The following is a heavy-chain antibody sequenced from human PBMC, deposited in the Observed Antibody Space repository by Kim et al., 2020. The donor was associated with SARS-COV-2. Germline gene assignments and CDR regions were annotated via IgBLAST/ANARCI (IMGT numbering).Heavy chain of an antibody. CDR2: IKDDGSGM. J-gene: IGHJ4*02. V-gene: IGHV3-74*01. CDR3: VRDGAGDIDFDH. Sequence: GGSLRLSCEASGFRVSSYWMHWVRQVPEKGLEWVSRIKDDGSGMLYADSVKGRFTISRDDAKNTLYLQMNNLGVEDTALYYCVRDGAGDIDFDHWGQGTL. CDR1: GFRVSSYW. D-gene: IGHD2-15*01.